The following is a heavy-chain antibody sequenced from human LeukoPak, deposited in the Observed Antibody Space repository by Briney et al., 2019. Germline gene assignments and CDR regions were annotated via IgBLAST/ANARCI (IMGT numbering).Heavy chain of an antibody. CDR2: IYYSGST. V-gene: IGHV4-59*01. D-gene: IGHD4-17*01. Sequence: SETLSLTCTVSGVSISSYYWSWIRQPPGKGLEWIGYIYYSGSTNYNPSLKSRVTISVDTSKNQFSLKLSSVTAADTAVYYCARGHYGDAFDYWGQGTLVTVSS. J-gene: IGHJ4*02. CDR3: ARGHYGDAFDY. CDR1: GVSISSYY.